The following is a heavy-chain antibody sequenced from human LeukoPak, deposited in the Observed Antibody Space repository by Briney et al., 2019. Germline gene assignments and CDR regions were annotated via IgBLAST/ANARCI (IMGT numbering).Heavy chain of an antibody. Sequence: ASVKVSCKASGYTFTGYCMHWVRQAPGQGLEWMGRINPNNGGTNYAQKFQGRVTMTGDTSISTAYMELSSLRSDDTAVYYCTRESGSYHGNDYWGQGTLVTVSS. D-gene: IGHD1-26*01. J-gene: IGHJ4*02. V-gene: IGHV1-2*06. CDR3: TRESGSYHGNDY. CDR1: GYTFTGYC. CDR2: INPNNGGT.